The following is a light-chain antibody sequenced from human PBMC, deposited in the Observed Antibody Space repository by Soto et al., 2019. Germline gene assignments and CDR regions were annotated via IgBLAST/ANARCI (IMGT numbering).Light chain of an antibody. Sequence: QSVLTQPASVSGSPGQSITISCTGTSSDIGGYNYVCWYQHHPGKAPKLLISAVSNRPSGVSNRFSGSKSDNTASLTISGLQAEDEADYYCSSYTRRNSVIFGGGTKLTVL. J-gene: IGLJ2*01. CDR1: SSDIGGYNY. V-gene: IGLV2-14*03. CDR2: AVS. CDR3: SSYTRRNSVI.